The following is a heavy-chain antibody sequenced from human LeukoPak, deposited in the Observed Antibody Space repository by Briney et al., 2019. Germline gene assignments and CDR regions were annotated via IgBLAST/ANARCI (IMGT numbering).Heavy chain of an antibody. CDR3: AHRCTNYFFDY. J-gene: IGHJ4*02. CDR1: GFSLTTSGEG. Sequence: SGPTLVKATQTLTLTCTFSGFSLTTSGEGVCWICHPPGKALESLALIYWDDDKRYSPSLMNRLTVTNGTSENQVVLTMTNMDPGDTATYYCAHRCTNYFFDYWGQGTLVTVSS. CDR2: IYWDDDK. D-gene: IGHD2-2*01. V-gene: IGHV2-5*02.